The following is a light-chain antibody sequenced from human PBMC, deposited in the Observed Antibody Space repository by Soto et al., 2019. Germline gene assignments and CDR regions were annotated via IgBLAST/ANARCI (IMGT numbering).Light chain of an antibody. CDR3: AAWDDSLNGPL. Sequence: QSALTQPPSASGTPGQRVTISCSGSSSNIGSNAVNWYQQLPGTAPTLLIYSNNQRPSGVPDRFSGSKSGTSASLAVNGLQSEDEADYYCAAWDDSLNGPLFGGGTKLTVL. CDR2: SNN. V-gene: IGLV1-44*01. CDR1: SSNIGSNA. J-gene: IGLJ3*02.